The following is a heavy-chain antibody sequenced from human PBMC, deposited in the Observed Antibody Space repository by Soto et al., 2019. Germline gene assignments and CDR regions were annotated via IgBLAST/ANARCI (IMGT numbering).Heavy chain of an antibody. V-gene: IGHV1-24*01. J-gene: IGHJ6*02. CDR3: ATDRYSRGDYYYGMDV. CDR1: GYTLTELS. CDR2: FDPEDGET. Sequence: EASVKVSCKVSGYTLTELSMHWVRQAPGKGLEWMGGFDPEDGETIYAQKFQGRVTMTEDTSTDTAYMELSSLRSEDTAVYYCATDRYSRGDYYYGMDVWGQGTTVTVSS. D-gene: IGHD6-13*01.